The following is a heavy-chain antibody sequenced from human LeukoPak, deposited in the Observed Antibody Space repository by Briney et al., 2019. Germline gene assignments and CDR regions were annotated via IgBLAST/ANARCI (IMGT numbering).Heavy chain of an antibody. Sequence: GGSLRLSCAASGFTFSTYAMSWVRQAPGKGLEWVSAISGGGGSTHYADSVKGRFTISRDNSKNTLFLQMSSLRADDTAIYYCAKHYDISGYCPYWGQGTLVTVSS. V-gene: IGHV3-23*01. J-gene: IGHJ4*02. CDR2: ISGGGGST. D-gene: IGHD3-22*01. CDR3: AKHYDISGYCPY. CDR1: GFTFSTYA.